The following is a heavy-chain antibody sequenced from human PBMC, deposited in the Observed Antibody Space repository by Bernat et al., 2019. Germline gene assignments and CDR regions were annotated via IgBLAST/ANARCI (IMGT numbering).Heavy chain of an antibody. J-gene: IGHJ4*02. D-gene: IGHD2-21*02. CDR3: AKGGNGGDSVIDY. CDR2: ISYDGSNK. Sequence: QVQLVESGGGVVQPGRSLRLSCAASGFTFSSYGMHWVRQAPGKGLEWVAVISYDGSNKYYADSVKGRFTISRDNSKNTLYLQMNSLRAEDTAVYYCAKGGNGGDSVIDYWGQGTLVTVSS. CDR1: GFTFSSYG. V-gene: IGHV3-30*18.